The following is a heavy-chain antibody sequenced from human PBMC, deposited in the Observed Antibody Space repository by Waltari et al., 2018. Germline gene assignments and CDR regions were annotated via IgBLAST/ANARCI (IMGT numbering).Heavy chain of an antibody. CDR2: IYPGDSDT. D-gene: IGHD2-21*02. CDR1: GYSFTSYW. J-gene: IGHJ4*02. CDR3: ARQGSGYCGGDCYSDY. Sequence: EVQLVQSGAEVKKPGESLKISCKGSGYSFTSYWIGWARHMPGKGLEWMGIIYPGDSDTRYSPSFQGQVTISADKSISTAYLQWSSLKASDTAMYYCARQGSGYCGGDCYSDYWGQGTLVTVSS. V-gene: IGHV5-51*01.